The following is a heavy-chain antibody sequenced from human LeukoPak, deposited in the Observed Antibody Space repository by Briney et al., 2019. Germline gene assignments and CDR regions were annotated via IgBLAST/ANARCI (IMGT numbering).Heavy chain of an antibody. CDR1: GYTFTGYY. D-gene: IGHD2-2*01. CDR2: ISTDTGDT. CDR3: ARDLARASSLEWFDP. J-gene: IGHJ5*02. V-gene: IGHV1-18*04. Sequence: GASVKVSCKASGYTFTGYYMHWVRQAPGQGLEWMGWISTDTGDTKSGQNFQDRVTMTTDASTATAYMELRRLTSDDTAVYYCARDLARASSLEWFDPWGQGTLLIVSS.